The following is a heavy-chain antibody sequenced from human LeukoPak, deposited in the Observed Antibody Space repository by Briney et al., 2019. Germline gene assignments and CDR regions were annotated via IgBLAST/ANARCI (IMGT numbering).Heavy chain of an antibody. CDR3: ARGQAYYDILTGSPQNYYYYGMDV. V-gene: IGHV4-34*01. CDR1: GGSFSGYY. Sequence: PSETLSLTCAVYGGSFSGYYWSWIRQPPGKGLEWIGEINHSGSTNYNPSLKSRVTISVDTSKNQFSLKLSSVTAADTAVYYCARGQAYYDILTGSPQNYYYYGMDVWGKGTRSPSPQ. J-gene: IGHJ6*04. CDR2: INHSGST. D-gene: IGHD3-9*01.